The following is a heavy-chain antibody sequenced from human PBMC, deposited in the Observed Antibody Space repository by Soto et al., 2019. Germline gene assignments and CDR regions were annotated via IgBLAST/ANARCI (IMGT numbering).Heavy chain of an antibody. CDR2: MNPNSGNT. D-gene: IGHD2-2*01. CDR1: GYTFTSYD. V-gene: IGHV1-8*01. J-gene: IGHJ6*03. CDR3: ARGGSDCSSTSCYERRDYYYMDV. Sequence: ASVNVSCKASGYTFTSYDINWVRQATGQGLEWMGWMNPNSGNTGYAQKFQGRVTMTRNTSISTAYMELSSLRSEDTAVYYCARGGSDCSSTSCYERRDYYYMDVWGKGTTVTVSS.